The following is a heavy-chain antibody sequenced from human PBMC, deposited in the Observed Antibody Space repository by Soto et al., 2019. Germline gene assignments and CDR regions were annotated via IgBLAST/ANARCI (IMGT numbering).Heavy chain of an antibody. D-gene: IGHD2-8*02. J-gene: IGHJ3*02. Sequence: GGSLRLSCAASGFICSSYGMSWVRQAPGKGLDWVSTILVSDSTHYEDSVRGRFTISRDRSKNTVYLQMNSLTAGDTAVYYWAKATATGGGAFDICGQGTMVTVSS. CDR1: GFICSSYG. CDR2: ILVSDST. V-gene: IGHV3-23*01. CDR3: AKATATGGGAFDI.